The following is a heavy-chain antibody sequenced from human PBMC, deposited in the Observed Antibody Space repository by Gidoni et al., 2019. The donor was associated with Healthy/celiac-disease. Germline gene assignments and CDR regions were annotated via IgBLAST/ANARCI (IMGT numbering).Heavy chain of an antibody. J-gene: IGHJ4*02. CDR2: ISYDGSNK. CDR1: GFTFSGYA. V-gene: IGHV3-30-3*01. CDR3: ARYSSGWYEIDY. D-gene: IGHD6-19*01. Sequence: QVQLVESGGGVVQPGRSLRLSCAASGFTFSGYAMHWVRQAPGKGLAWVAVISYDGSNKYYADSVKGRFTISRDNSKNTLYLQMNSLRAEDTAVYYCARYSSGWYEIDYWGQGTLVTVSS.